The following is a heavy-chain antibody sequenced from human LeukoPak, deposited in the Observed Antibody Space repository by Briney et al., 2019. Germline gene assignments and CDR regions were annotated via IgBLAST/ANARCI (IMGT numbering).Heavy chain of an antibody. J-gene: IGHJ6*03. V-gene: IGHV1-69*01. CDR2: IIPIFGTA. CDR1: GGTFSSYA. Sequence: ASVKVSCTASGGTFSSYAISWVRQAPGQGLEWMGGIIPIFGTANYAQKFQGRVTITADESTSTAYMELSSLRSEDTAVYYCARGAYYYMDVWGKGTTVTVSS. CDR3: ARGAYYYMDV.